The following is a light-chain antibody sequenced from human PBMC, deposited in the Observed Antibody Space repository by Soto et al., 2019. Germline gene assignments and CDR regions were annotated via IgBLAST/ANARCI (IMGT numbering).Light chain of an antibody. CDR1: QGVGID. V-gene: IGKV1-17*01. CDR3: IQHNSYPIT. CDR2: AAS. Sequence: DIQMTQSPSSLSASVGDRVTISCRASQGVGIDLGWYHQKPGKAPKRLIYAASTLQSGVPSRFSGSGSGTEFTLTISRLQPEDFATYFCIQHNSYPITFGQGTRLEIK. J-gene: IGKJ5*01.